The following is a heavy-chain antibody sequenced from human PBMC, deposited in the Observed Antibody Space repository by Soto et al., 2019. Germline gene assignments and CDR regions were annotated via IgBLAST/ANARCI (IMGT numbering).Heavy chain of an antibody. CDR1: GFTFSDFA. J-gene: IGHJ6*02. V-gene: IGHV3-23*01. CDR2: ISGSGGGT. Sequence: GGSLRLSCVASGFTFSDFAMIWVRQAPGKGLEWVSAISGSGGGTYYADSVKGRFTISRDNSKNMLYLQMNSLRAEDTAVYYCAKGHVRFHYYGMDVWGQGTTVTVSS. CDR3: AKGHVRFHYYGMDV.